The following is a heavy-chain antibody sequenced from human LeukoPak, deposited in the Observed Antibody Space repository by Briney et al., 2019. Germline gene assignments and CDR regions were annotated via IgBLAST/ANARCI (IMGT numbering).Heavy chain of an antibody. Sequence: GGSLRLSCAASGFTFSTSAMSWGRQAPGKGLGWVSGISGSGDRTYYVDSVKGRFTISRDNSKSTLYLHMNSLRAEDTAIYYCAKQRSEVPVAASNYWGQGTLVTVSS. CDR3: AKQRSEVPVAASNY. CDR1: GFTFSTSA. V-gene: IGHV3-23*01. CDR2: ISGSGDRT. D-gene: IGHD2-2*01. J-gene: IGHJ4*02.